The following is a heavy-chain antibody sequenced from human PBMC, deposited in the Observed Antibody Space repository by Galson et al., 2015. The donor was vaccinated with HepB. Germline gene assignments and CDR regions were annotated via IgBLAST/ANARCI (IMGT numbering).Heavy chain of an antibody. CDR1: GGSFSGYY. D-gene: IGHD4-17*01. V-gene: IGHV4-34*01. J-gene: IGHJ4*02. Sequence: SETLSLTCAVYGGSFSGYYWSWIRQPPGKGLEWIGEINHSGSTNYNPSLKSRVTISVDTSKNQFSLKLSSVTAADTAVYCCARGQPPTVTTHQRNYFDYWGQGTLVTVSS. CDR2: INHSGST. CDR3: ARGQPPTVTTHQRNYFDY.